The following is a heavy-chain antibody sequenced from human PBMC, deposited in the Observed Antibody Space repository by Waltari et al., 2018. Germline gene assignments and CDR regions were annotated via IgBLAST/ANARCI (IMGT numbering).Heavy chain of an antibody. CDR1: GGSISGSVYY. CDR2: IYYDGTP. J-gene: IGHJ4*02. V-gene: IGHV4-39*07. Sequence: QVQLQESGPGLVKPSETLSLTCSVSGGSISGSVYYWGWIRQPPGKGLEYIGSIYYDGTPFYNPSLTTPVTISVDPSYNQFSLKMKSVTAADTAMYFCVRDRGLRTFFDHWGQGTLVTVSS. D-gene: IGHD4-17*01. CDR3: VRDRGLRTFFDH.